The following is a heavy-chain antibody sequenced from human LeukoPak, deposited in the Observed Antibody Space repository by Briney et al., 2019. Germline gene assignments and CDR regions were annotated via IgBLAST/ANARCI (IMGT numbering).Heavy chain of an antibody. CDR2: IYHSGST. D-gene: IGHD3-10*01. J-gene: IGHJ5*02. CDR3: ARCITMVRGAKRWFDP. Sequence: SGTLSLTCAVSGGSISSSNWWSWVRQPPGKGLEWIGEIYHSGSTNYNPSLKSRVTISVDKSKNQFSLKLSSVTAADTAVYYCARCITMVRGAKRWFDPWGQGTLVTVSS. V-gene: IGHV4-4*02. CDR1: GGSISSSNW.